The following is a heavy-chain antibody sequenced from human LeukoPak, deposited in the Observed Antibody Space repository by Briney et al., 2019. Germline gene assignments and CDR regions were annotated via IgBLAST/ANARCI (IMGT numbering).Heavy chain of an antibody. V-gene: IGHV1-46*01. CDR2: INPSGGST. CDR1: GYTFTSYY. D-gene: IGHD3-3*01. J-gene: IGHJ5*02. CDR3: ARGRGTPRGYYDFWSGYYLDENWFDP. Sequence: ASVKVSCKASGYTFTSYYMHWVRQAPGQGLEWMGIINPSGGSTSCAQKFQGRVTMTRDTSTSTVYMELSSLRSEDTAVYYCARGRGTPRGYYDFWSGYYLDENWFDPWGQGTLVTVSS.